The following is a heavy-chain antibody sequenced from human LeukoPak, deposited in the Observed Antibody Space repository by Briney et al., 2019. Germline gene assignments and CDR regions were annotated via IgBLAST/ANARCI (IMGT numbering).Heavy chain of an antibody. D-gene: IGHD3-16*01. CDR1: GFTFSSYE. J-gene: IGHJ3*02. V-gene: IGHV3-48*03. CDR2: ISSSSSTI. CDR3: ARGGLRDAFDI. Sequence: GGSLRLSCAASGFTFSSYEMNWVRQAPGKGLEWVSYISSSSSTIYYADSVKGRFTISRDNAKNSLYLQMNSLRAEDTALYYCARGGLRDAFDIWGQGTMVTVSS.